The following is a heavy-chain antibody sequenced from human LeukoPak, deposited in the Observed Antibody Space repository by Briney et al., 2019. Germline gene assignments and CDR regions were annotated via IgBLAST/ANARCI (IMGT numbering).Heavy chain of an antibody. CDR3: ARHYKSSHYYMDV. D-gene: IGHD1-1*01. CDR2: TYYSGST. CDR1: GGSISSSSYY. V-gene: IGHV4-39*01. J-gene: IGHJ6*03. Sequence: SETLSLTCAVSGGSISSSSYYWGWIRQPPGTGLEWIGSTYYSGSTYYNPSLKSRVTISVDTSKNQFSLKLSSVTAADTAVYYCARHYKSSHYYMDVWGRGTTVTVSS.